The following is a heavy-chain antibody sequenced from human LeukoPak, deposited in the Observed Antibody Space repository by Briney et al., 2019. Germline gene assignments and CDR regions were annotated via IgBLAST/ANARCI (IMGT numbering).Heavy chain of an antibody. J-gene: IGHJ6*02. V-gene: IGHV3-23*01. Sequence: GGSLRLSCAASGFTFSSYAVNWVRQAPGKGLEWVSGISGSGASTYYADSVKGRFTLSSDKSKNTLYLQMNSLRAEDTAVYFCAKDGGEDDYLWRTFRYGMYVWVHGTTVTV. D-gene: IGHD3-16*02. CDR3: AKDGGEDDYLWRTFRYGMYV. CDR2: ISGSGAST. CDR1: GFTFSSYA.